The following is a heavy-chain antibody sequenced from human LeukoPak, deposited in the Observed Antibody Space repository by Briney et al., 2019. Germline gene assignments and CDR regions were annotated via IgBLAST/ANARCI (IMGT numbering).Heavy chain of an antibody. CDR2: IYSGGST. D-gene: IGHD1-26*01. CDR3: ARARVGATSDAFDI. V-gene: IGHV3-53*01. J-gene: IGHJ3*02. CDR1: GFTVSSNY. Sequence: PGGSLRLSCAASGFTVSSNYMSWVRQAPGKGLEWVSVIYSGGSTYYADSVKGRFTISRDNSKNTLYLQMNSLRAEDTAVYYCARARVGATSDAFDIWGQGTMVTVSS.